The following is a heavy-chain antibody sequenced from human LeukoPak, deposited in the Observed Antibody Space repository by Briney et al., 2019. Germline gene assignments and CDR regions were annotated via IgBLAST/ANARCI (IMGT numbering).Heavy chain of an antibody. CDR2: XXXXXXST. CDR3: ATGYSSSWYSYYYYYGMDV. Sequence: QPGGSLRLSCAASGFTFSSYAMSWVRQAPGKGLEXXXXXXXXXXSTYYADSVKGRFTISRDNSKNTLYLQMNSLRAEDTAVYYCATGYSSSWYSYYYYYGMDVWGQGTTVTVSS. V-gene: IGHV3-23*01. D-gene: IGHD6-13*01. J-gene: IGHJ6*02. CDR1: GFTFSSYA.